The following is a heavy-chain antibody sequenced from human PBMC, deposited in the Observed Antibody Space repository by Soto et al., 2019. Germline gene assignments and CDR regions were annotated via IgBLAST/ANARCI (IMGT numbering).Heavy chain of an antibody. V-gene: IGHV4-30-2*01. D-gene: IGHD3-22*01. Sequence: QLQLQESGSGLVKPSQTLSLTCAVSGGSISSGGYSWSWIRQPPGKGLEWIGYIYHSGSTYYNPSLKSRVTILLDRSKNQFSLKLSSVTAADTAVYYCARINFDDYDSSGYSRWFDPWGQGTLVTVSS. J-gene: IGHJ5*02. CDR3: ARINFDDYDSSGYSRWFDP. CDR1: GGSISSGGYS. CDR2: IYHSGST.